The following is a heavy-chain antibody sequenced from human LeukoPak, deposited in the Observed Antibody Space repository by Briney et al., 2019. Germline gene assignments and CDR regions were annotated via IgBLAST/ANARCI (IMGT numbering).Heavy chain of an antibody. Sequence: PGGSLRLSCAASGFTFRSYGMHWVRQAPGKGLEWVAVIWYDGSKQYYADSVKGRFTISRDNSKNMAYLQMNSLRVEDTAVYYCANYRRGAAAICGQGTLVTVSS. J-gene: IGHJ4*02. D-gene: IGHD6-13*01. CDR1: GFTFRSYG. V-gene: IGHV3-33*06. CDR2: IWYDGSKQ. CDR3: ANYRRGAAAI.